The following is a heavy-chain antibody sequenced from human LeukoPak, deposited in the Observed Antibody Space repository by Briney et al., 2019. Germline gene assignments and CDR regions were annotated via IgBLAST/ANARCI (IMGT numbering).Heavy chain of an antibody. J-gene: IGHJ4*02. CDR1: GLTGSHNY. CDR3: ARRGGSSWSSFDY. D-gene: IGHD6-13*01. CDR2: ISGFGGST. V-gene: IGHV3-53*01. Sequence: GGSLRLSCAASGLTGSHNYVSWVRQAPGKGLEWLTGISGFGGSTYYAASAKGRFTISRDNSGNTLFLQLNNLRVEDTAVYYCARRGGSSWSSFDYWGQGSLVTVSS.